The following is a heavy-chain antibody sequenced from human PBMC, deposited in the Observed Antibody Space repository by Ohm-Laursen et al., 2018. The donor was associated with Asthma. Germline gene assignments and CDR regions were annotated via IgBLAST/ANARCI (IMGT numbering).Heavy chain of an antibody. CDR1: GFTFRSYA. J-gene: IGHJ4*02. CDR3: ARDVMEWYLPAFDF. V-gene: IGHV3-30-3*01. Sequence: SLRLSCSASGFTFRSYAMHWVRQAPGKGLEWVAVGGSYYDGGLKYYADSGNGRFTVSRDDSKNTLYLQMNSLRPDDTAVYYWARDVMEWYLPAFDFWGQGTLVTVSS. D-gene: IGHD3-3*01. CDR2: GGSYYDGGLK.